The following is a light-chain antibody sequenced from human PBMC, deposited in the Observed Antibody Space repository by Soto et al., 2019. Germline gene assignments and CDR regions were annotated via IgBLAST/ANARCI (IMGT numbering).Light chain of an antibody. CDR2: DVI. J-gene: IGLJ1*01. Sequence: QSALTQPRSVSGSPGQSVTISCTGTNSDVGAYNYVSWYQQHPGKAPKLMIYDVIKRPSGVPDRFSGSKSGSTASLTISGLQAEDEADYFCCSYAGRYTYVFGTGTKVTVL. CDR3: CSYAGRYTYV. V-gene: IGLV2-11*01. CDR1: NSDVGAYNY.